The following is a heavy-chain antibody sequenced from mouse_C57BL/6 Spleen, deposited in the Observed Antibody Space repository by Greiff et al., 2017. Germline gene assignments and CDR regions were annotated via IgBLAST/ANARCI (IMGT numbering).Heavy chain of an antibody. J-gene: IGHJ4*01. CDR3: ASYGNLYYCDY. V-gene: IGHV1-50*01. CDR2: IDPSDSYT. CDR1: GYTFTSYW. D-gene: IGHD2-1*01. Sequence: QVQLQQPGAELVKPGASVKLSCKASGYTFTSYWMQWVKQRPGQGLEWIGEIDPSDSYTNYNQKFKGKATLTVDTSSSTAYMQLSSLTSEDSAVYYCASYGNLYYCDYWGQGTSVTVSS.